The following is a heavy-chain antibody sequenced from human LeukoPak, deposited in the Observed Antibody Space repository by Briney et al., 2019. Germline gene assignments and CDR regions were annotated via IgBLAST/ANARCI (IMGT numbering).Heavy chain of an antibody. Sequence: GGSLRLSCAASGFTFSSYAMSWVRQAPGKGLEWVSSISSSSSYIYSADSVKGRFTISRDNAKNSLYLQMNNLRAEDTAVYYCARDRSGWFDYWGQGTLVTVSS. CDR3: ARDRSGWFDY. J-gene: IGHJ4*02. D-gene: IGHD6-19*01. CDR2: ISSSSSYI. CDR1: GFTFSSYA. V-gene: IGHV3-21*01.